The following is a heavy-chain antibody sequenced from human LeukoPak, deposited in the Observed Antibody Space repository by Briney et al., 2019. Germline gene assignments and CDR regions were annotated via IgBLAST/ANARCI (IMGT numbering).Heavy chain of an antibody. V-gene: IGHV3-21*01. J-gene: IGHJ4*02. D-gene: IGHD2-21*02. CDR3: AKTYCGGDCYFRFADY. CDR2: ISSSSYI. Sequence: PGGSLRLSCAASGFTFSSYSMNWVRQAPGKGLEWVSSISSSSYIYYADSVKGRFTISRDNSKNTLYLQMNSPRAEDTAVYYCAKTYCGGDCYFRFADYWGQGTLVTVSS. CDR1: GFTFSSYS.